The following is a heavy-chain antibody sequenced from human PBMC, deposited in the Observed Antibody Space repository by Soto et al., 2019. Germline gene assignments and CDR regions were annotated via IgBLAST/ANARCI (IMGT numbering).Heavy chain of an antibody. CDR1: GGTFSSYA. V-gene: IGHV1-69*13. D-gene: IGHD6-19*01. Sequence: AVKVSCPASGGTFSSYAISWVRQAPGQGLEWMGGIIPIFGTANYAQKFQGRVTITADESTSTAYMELSSLRSEDTAVYYCAREGRGSGCPYFDYWGQGTLVTVSS. CDR2: IIPIFGTA. J-gene: IGHJ4*02. CDR3: AREGRGSGCPYFDY.